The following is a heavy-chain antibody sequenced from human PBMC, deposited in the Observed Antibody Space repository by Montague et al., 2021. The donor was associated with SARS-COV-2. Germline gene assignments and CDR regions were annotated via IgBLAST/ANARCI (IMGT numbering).Heavy chain of an antibody. V-gene: IGHV4-39*07. Sequence: SETLSLTCTVSGGSIGNWTYYSGWVRQPPGKGLEWIASLYYTGGAFYNPSLMSRVTKSFDTSKNQISLNLASVTAADTAVYHCARDHLTSVFMVYYGMDVWGQGTPVTVSS. CDR2: LYYTGGA. J-gene: IGHJ6*02. CDR3: ARDHLTSVFMVYYGMDV. CDR1: GGSIGNWTYY. D-gene: IGHD3-9*01.